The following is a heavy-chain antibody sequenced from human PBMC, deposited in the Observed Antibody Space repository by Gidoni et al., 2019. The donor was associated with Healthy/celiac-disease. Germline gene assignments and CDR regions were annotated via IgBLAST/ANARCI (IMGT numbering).Heavy chain of an antibody. V-gene: IGHV3-7*01. CDR2: IKQDGSEK. CDR3: ARDDGIAAAGKIVAFDI. Sequence: EVQLVESGGGLVQPGGSLRLSCAASGFTFSSYWMSWVRQAPGKGLEWVANIKQDGSEKYYVDSVKGRFTISRDNAKNSLYLQMNSLRAEDTAVYYCARDDGIAAAGKIVAFDIWGQGTMVTVSS. CDR1: GFTFSSYW. J-gene: IGHJ3*02. D-gene: IGHD6-13*01.